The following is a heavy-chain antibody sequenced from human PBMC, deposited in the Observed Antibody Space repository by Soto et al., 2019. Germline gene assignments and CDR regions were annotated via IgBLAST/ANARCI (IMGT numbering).Heavy chain of an antibody. J-gene: IGHJ6*02. CDR1: GFTFDDYA. CDR2: ISWNSGSI. Sequence: EVQLVESGGGLVQPGRSLRLSCAASGFTFDDYAMHWVRQAPGKGLEWVSGISWNSGSIGYADSVKGRFTISRDNAKNSLYLQMNSLRAEDTALYYCAKSSRLGFNPYYYYGMDVWGQGTTVTVSS. CDR3: AKSSRLGFNPYYYYGMDV. V-gene: IGHV3-9*01. D-gene: IGHD3-16*01.